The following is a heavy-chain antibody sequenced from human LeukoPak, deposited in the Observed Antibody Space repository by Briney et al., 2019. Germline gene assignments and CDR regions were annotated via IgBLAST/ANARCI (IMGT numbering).Heavy chain of an antibody. Sequence: GGSLRLSCAVSGFLVCSNFMRWVRQAPGKGLEWVSVLYSGGNTYYADPVKGRFTISRDHSKNTLYLQMNNLRAEDTAVYYCARWYCTTNSCTYHFDYWGQGTLVTVSS. CDR3: ARWYCTTNSCTYHFDY. D-gene: IGHD2-8*01. J-gene: IGHJ4*02. CDR2: LYSGGNT. CDR1: GFLVCSNF. V-gene: IGHV3-66*01.